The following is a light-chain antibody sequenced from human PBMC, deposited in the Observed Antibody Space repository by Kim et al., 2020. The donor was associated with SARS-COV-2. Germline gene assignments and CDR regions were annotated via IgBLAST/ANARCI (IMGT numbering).Light chain of an antibody. CDR3: LLYYGDAWV. CDR1: TGVVIRVYF. V-gene: IGLV7-43*01. CDR2: ITS. Sequence: PGQTDTLTCTSTTGVVIRVYFPHWFQQKPRQAPLTLMYITSNILSWTPALFSGSLRGGKAPLTLSGVQPEDEAEYYCLLYYGDAWVFGGGTQLTVL. J-gene: IGLJ3*02.